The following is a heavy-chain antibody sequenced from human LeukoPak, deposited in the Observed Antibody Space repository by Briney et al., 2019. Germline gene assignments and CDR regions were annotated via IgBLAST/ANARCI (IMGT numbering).Heavy chain of an antibody. Sequence: ASVKVSCKAFGYTFTSNYMHWVRQAPGQGPEWMGVISPSGGSTTYAQKFQGRVTLTRDMSTSTDYLELSSLRSEDTAVYYCARDHPEDSGYDLYNWGQGILVTVSS. V-gene: IGHV1-46*01. CDR1: GYTFTSNY. CDR2: ISPSGGST. J-gene: IGHJ4*02. D-gene: IGHD5-12*01. CDR3: ARDHPEDSGYDLYN.